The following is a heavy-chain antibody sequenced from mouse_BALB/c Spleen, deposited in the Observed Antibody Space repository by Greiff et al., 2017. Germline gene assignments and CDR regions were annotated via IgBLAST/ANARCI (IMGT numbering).Heavy chain of an antibody. CDR2: ISSGGSYT. Sequence: EVKVVESGGGLVKPGGSLKLSCAASGFTFSSYTMSWVRQTPEKRLEWVATISSGGSYTYYPDSVKGRFTISRDNAKNTLYLQMSSLKSEDTAMYYCTREATVVNFDYWGQGTTLTVSS. V-gene: IGHV5-6-4*01. J-gene: IGHJ2*01. D-gene: IGHD1-1*01. CDR3: TREATVVNFDY. CDR1: GFTFSSYT.